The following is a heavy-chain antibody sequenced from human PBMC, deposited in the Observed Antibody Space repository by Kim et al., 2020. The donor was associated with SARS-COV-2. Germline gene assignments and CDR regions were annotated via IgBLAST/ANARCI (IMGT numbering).Heavy chain of an antibody. CDR3: ATSYGDYEQAFDY. Sequence: YAQKFQGRVTMTEDTSTDTAYMELSSLRSEDTAVYYCATSYGDYEQAFDYWGQGTLVTVSS. J-gene: IGHJ4*02. D-gene: IGHD4-17*01. V-gene: IGHV1-24*01.